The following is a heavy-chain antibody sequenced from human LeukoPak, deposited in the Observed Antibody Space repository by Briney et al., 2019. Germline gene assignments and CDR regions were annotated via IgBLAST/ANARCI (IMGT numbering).Heavy chain of an antibody. Sequence: SETLSLTCTVSGGSISSYYWSWIRQPPGKGLEWIGYIYYSGSTNYNPSLKSRVTISVDTSKNQFSLKLSSVTAADTAVYYCARDAATIDFYAFDIWGQGTMVTVSS. CDR2: IYYSGST. D-gene: IGHD1-26*01. CDR1: GGSISSYY. V-gene: IGHV4-59*12. J-gene: IGHJ3*02. CDR3: ARDAATIDFYAFDI.